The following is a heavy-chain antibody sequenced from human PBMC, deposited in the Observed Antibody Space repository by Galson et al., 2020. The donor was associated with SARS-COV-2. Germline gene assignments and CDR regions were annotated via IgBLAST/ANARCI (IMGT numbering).Heavy chain of an antibody. Sequence: ASETLFLTCTVSGGSISSSSYYWGWIRQPPGKGLEWIGSIYYSGSTYYNPSLKSRVTISVDTSKNQFSLKLSSVTAAYTAVYYCARSPRRDGYNIDYWGQGTLVTVSS. J-gene: IGHJ4*02. D-gene: IGHD5-12*01. V-gene: IGHV4-39*01. CDR2: IYYSGST. CDR1: GGSISSSSYY. CDR3: ARSPRRDGYNIDY.